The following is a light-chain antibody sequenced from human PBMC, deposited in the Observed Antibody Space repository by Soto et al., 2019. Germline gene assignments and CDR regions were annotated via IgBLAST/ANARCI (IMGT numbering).Light chain of an antibody. V-gene: IGLV2-14*01. J-gene: IGLJ1*01. CDR3: GSYSSDNTYV. CDR1: ASDVGAYDY. Sequence: QSGLTQPASVSGSPGQSITISCTGTASDVGAYDYVSWYQQHPGTAPKLMIYEVTNRPSGVSDRFSGSKSGNTASLSISGLQADDEADYYCGSYSSDNTYVFGTGTKVTVL. CDR2: EVT.